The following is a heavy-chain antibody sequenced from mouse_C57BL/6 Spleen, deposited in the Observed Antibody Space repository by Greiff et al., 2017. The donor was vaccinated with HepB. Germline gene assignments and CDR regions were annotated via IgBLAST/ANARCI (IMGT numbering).Heavy chain of an antibody. D-gene: IGHD2-4*01. CDR2: IWTGGGT. CDR3: ARKPDDDDGLYFDV. Sequence: VQLQQSGPGLVAPSQRLSITCTVSGFSLTSYAISWVRQPPGKGLEWLGVIWTGGGTNYNSALKSRLSISKDNSKSQVFLKMNSHQTNDTARYYCARKPDDDDGLYFDVWGTGTTVTVSS. CDR1: GFSLTSYA. J-gene: IGHJ1*03. V-gene: IGHV2-9-1*01.